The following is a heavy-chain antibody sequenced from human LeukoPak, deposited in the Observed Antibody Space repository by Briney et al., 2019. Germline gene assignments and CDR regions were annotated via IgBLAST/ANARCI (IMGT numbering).Heavy chain of an antibody. Sequence: GGSLRLSCAASGFTFSSYSMNWVRQAPGKGLEWVSYISSSSSTIYYADSVKGRFTISRDNAKNTLFLQMNSLRAEDTAVYYCARDSRGNYVAWIDPWGQGTLVTVSS. CDR3: ARDSRGNYVAWIDP. CDR1: GFTFSSYS. V-gene: IGHV3-48*01. CDR2: ISSSSSTI. D-gene: IGHD4-11*01. J-gene: IGHJ5*02.